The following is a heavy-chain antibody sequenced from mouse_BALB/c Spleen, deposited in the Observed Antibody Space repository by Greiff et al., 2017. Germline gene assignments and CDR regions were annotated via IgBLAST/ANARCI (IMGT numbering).Heavy chain of an antibody. J-gene: IGHJ4*01. Sequence: EVKLVESGGGLVKPGGSLKLSCAASGFTFSDYYMYWVRQTPEKRLEWVATISDGGSYTYYPDSVKGRFTISRDNAKNNLYLQMSSLKSEDTAMYYCARDFIYYYGSSYDYAMDYWGQGTSVTVSS. V-gene: IGHV5-4*02. D-gene: IGHD1-1*01. CDR2: ISDGGSYT. CDR3: ARDFIYYYGSSYDYAMDY. CDR1: GFTFSDYY.